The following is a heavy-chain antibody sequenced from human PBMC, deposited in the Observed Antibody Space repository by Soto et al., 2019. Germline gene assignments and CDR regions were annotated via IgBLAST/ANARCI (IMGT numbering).Heavy chain of an antibody. CDR3: ARDLSPYSDYYDESTSETWFDP. D-gene: IGHD3-16*01. CDR1: GFTFSDYY. J-gene: IGHJ5*02. V-gene: IGHV3-11*01. Sequence: GGSLRLSCAASGFTFSDYYMSWLRQPPGKGLEWVSYISKSGSIIHFADSVKGRFAISRDNAKNTLYLQMSSLRAEDTALYYCARDLSPYSDYYDESTSETWFDPWAREPWPPSPQ. CDR2: ISKSGSII.